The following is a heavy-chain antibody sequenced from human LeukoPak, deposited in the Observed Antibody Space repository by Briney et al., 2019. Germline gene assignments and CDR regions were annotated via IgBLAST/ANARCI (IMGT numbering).Heavy chain of an antibody. Sequence: GGSLRLSCAASGFTVSSTYMSWVRQAPGKGLEWVSLIYSGGSTYYADSVKGRFTISRDNSENTLYFQMNSLTAEDTAVCYCAKGSKRYLDYWGQGTLVTVSS. CDR2: IYSGGST. CDR3: AKGSKRYLDY. CDR1: GFTVSSTY. J-gene: IGHJ4*02. V-gene: IGHV3-66*01.